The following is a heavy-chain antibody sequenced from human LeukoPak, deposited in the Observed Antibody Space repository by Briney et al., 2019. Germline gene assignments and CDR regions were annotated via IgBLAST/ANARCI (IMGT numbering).Heavy chain of an antibody. V-gene: IGHV1-2*02. J-gene: IGHJ5*02. CDR3: ARAVGGAYGDERDWFDP. D-gene: IGHD4-17*01. CDR1: GYTFTGYY. CDR2: INPNSGGT. Sequence: SVKVSCKASGYTFTGYYMHWVRQAPGQGLEWMGWINPNSGGTNYAQKFQGRVTMTRDTSTSTAYMELSRLRSDDTAVYYCARAVGGAYGDERDWFDPWGQGTLVTVSS.